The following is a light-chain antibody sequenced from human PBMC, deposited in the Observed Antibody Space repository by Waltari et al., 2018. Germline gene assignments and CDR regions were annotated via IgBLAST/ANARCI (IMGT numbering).Light chain of an antibody. CDR2: EVT. V-gene: IGLV2-23*02. J-gene: IGLJ1*01. Sequence: QSGLAQPASASGSPGQSITITCTGTSSDVGNYNLVSWYQQRPGKAPTLLIYEVTKRAPGTADRFSASKSGNTASLSISGLQAQEDEADYYCGSYVGLGTYVFGTGTKVTV. CDR3: GSYVGLGTYV. CDR1: SSDVGNYNL.